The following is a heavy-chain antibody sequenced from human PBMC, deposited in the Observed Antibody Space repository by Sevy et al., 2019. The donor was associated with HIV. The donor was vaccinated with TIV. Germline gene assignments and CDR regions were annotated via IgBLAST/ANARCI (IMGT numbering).Heavy chain of an antibody. J-gene: IGHJ6*02. CDR1: GFTFRSYD. CDR3: ACEWVSPGPLIDNYCMDV. Sequence: GGSLRLSCEASGFTFRSYDMHWVRQAPGKGLEWVAIAWFDGTTKYYADSVQGRFTISRDNSKNTISLQMNSLRTEDTATYFCACEWVSPGPLIDNYCMDVWGQGTTVTVSS. V-gene: IGHV3-33*03. D-gene: IGHD1-26*01. CDR2: AWFDGTTK.